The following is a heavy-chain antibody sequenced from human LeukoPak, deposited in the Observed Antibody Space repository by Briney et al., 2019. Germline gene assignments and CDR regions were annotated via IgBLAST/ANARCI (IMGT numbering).Heavy chain of an antibody. V-gene: IGHV1-2*02. CDR2: MHPGNGNT. CDR1: GYRFISNY. Sequence: GASVKVSCKASGYRFISNYIQWVRQAPGLGPEWMGWMHPGNGNTTYAEKFQGRVTMTRDTSINTAYMDLNSLRSDDTAVYYRAREGSYCVGGDCYSFDFWGQGTLITVSS. J-gene: IGHJ4*02. CDR3: AREGSYCVGGDCYSFDF. D-gene: IGHD2-21*02.